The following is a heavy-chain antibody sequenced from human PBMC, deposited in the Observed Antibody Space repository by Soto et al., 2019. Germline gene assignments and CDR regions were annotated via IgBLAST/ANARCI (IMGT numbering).Heavy chain of an antibody. J-gene: IGHJ4*02. CDR3: ARDLPNRSGRV. D-gene: IGHD3-10*01. V-gene: IGHV1-69*01. CDR1: GGPFSTLS. CDR2: IIPIFDAT. Sequence: QVQLVPSGPEVKKPGSSVKVSCKVSGGPFSTLSISWVRQAPGQGLMWMGGIIPIFDATNYAQMFQGRVTITADDSTSTAYMELSSLRSDDTAVYYCARDLPNRSGRVWGPGTLVTVSS.